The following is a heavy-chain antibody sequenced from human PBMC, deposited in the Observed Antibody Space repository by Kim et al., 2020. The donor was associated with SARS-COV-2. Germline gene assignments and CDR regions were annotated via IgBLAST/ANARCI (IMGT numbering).Heavy chain of an antibody. CDR3: AKHCRVSTFCFEK. J-gene: IGHJ4*02. V-gene: IGHV3-21*06. CDR2: ISDNGIYI. CDR1: GFTFSAHS. Sequence: GGSLRLSCAXAGFTFSAHSMNWVRQAPGKGLEWVSSISDNGIYIYYGDSVKGRFTTSRDNAENSLYLQMNSLRAEDTAIYYCAKHCRVSTFCFEKWGQGTLVTVSS. D-gene: IGHD2-15*01.